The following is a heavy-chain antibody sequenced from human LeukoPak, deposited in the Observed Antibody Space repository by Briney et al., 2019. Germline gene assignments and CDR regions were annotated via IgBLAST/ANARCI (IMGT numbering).Heavy chain of an antibody. D-gene: IGHD5-18*01. Sequence: PSETLSLTCTVSGGSISNYYWSWIRQPPGKGLEWIGYIYYSGRTRYSPSLKSPVTISVDTSKNQFSLRLSSVTAADTAVYFCARGQKYRYGYTVTELGSGYFDYWGQGTLVTVSS. CDR1: GGSISNYY. J-gene: IGHJ4*02. CDR2: IYYSGRT. V-gene: IGHV4-59*12. CDR3: ARGQKYRYGYTVTELGSGYFDY.